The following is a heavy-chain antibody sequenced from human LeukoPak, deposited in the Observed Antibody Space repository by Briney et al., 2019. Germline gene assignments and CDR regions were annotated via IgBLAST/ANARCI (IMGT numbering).Heavy chain of an antibody. J-gene: IGHJ4*02. Sequence: GRSLRLSCAASGFTFSSYGMHWVRQAPGKGLEWVAVIWYDGSNKYYADSVKGRSTISRDNSKNTLYLQMNSLRAEDTAVYYCARDPTTMVRGPLDYWGQGTLVTVSS. D-gene: IGHD3-10*01. CDR1: GFTFSSYG. CDR2: IWYDGSNK. V-gene: IGHV3-33*01. CDR3: ARDPTTMVRGPLDY.